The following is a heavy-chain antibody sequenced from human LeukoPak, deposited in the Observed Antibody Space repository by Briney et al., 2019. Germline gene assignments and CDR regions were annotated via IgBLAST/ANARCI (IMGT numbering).Heavy chain of an antibody. CDR2: ISHDGTYA. V-gene: IGHV3-30*18. CDR1: GFTFRGYD. D-gene: IGHD6-19*01. Sequence: PGGSLRLSCAASGFTFRGYDIHWVRQAPGKGLEWVADISHDGTYANYADSVKGRFTISRDNSNNTLYLQMNSLKGEDTAVYYCAKGRHSRGWPHNWLDPWGRGTLVTVSS. J-gene: IGHJ5*02. CDR3: AKGRHSRGWPHNWLDP.